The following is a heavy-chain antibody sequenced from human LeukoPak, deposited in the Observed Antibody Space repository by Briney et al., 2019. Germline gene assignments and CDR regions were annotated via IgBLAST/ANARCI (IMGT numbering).Heavy chain of an antibody. CDR1: GGSFSSYY. D-gene: IGHD6-19*01. CDR2: IYYSGST. CDR3: ARALSSAWPDAFDI. Sequence: SETLSLTCAVYGGSFSSYYWSWIRQPPGKGLEWIGYIYYSGSTNYNPSLKSRVTISVDTSKNQFSLKLSSVTAADTAVYYCARALSSAWPDAFDIWGQGTMVTVSS. V-gene: IGHV4-59*01. J-gene: IGHJ3*02.